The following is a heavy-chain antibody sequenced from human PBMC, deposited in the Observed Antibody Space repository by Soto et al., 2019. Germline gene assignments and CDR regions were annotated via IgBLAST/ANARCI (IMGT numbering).Heavy chain of an antibody. CDR2: IYSGGST. Sequence: GGSLRLSCAASGFTVSSNYMSWVRQAPGKGLEWVSVIYSGGSTYYADSVKGRFTISRHNSKNTLYLQMNSLRAEDTAVYYCARDSTVTTTGYYYYYMDVWGKGTTVTVSS. D-gene: IGHD4-17*01. J-gene: IGHJ6*03. CDR3: ARDSTVTTTGYYYYYMDV. CDR1: GFTVSSNY. V-gene: IGHV3-53*04.